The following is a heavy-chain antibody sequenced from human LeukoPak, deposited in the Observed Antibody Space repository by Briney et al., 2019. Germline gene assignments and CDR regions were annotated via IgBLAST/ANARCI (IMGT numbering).Heavy chain of an antibody. CDR2: ISWNSGSI. J-gene: IGHJ4*02. D-gene: IGHD5-12*01. CDR1: GFPFDDYA. Sequence: SLRLSCAASGFPFDDYAMHWARQAPGKGLEWVSGISWNSGSIGYADSVKGRLTISRDNAKNSLYLQMNSLRAEDTALYYCAKEERLRYFDYWGQGTLVTVSS. CDR3: AKEERLRYFDY. V-gene: IGHV3-9*01.